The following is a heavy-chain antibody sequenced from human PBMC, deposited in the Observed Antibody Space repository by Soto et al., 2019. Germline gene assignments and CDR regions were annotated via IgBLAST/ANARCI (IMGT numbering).Heavy chain of an antibody. J-gene: IGHJ6*02. CDR3: ARPYDRALRSMDV. V-gene: IGHV1-18*04. Sequence: ASVKVSCKASGYTFTSYGISWVRQAPGQGLEWMGWISAYNGNTNYAQKLQGRVTMTTDTSTSTPYMELRSLRSDDTAVYYCARPYDRALRSMDVWGQGTTVTVSS. CDR2: ISAYNGNT. D-gene: IGHD3-9*01. CDR1: GYTFTSYG.